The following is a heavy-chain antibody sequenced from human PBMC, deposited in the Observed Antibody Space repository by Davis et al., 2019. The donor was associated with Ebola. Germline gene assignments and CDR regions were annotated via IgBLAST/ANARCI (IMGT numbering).Heavy chain of an antibody. CDR2: IKQDGSDK. Sequence: GESLKISCAASGFTFSSYWMSWVRQAPGKGLEWVANIKQDGSDKFYVDSVRGRFTISKDNAKNSLYLQMNSLRVEDTALYYCAKGARWGQGTLVTVSS. J-gene: IGHJ4*02. CDR3: AKGAR. V-gene: IGHV3-7*03. CDR1: GFTFSSYW. D-gene: IGHD5-12*01.